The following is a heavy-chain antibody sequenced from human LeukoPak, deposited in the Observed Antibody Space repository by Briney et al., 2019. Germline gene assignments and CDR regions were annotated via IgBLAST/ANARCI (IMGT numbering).Heavy chain of an antibody. Sequence: GGSLRLSCAASGFTVSSNYMSWVRQAPGKGLEWVSVIYSGGSTYYADSVKGSFTISRDNSKNTLYLQMNSLRAEDTAVYYCASASSGYYLPFDYWGQGTLVTVST. D-gene: IGHD3-22*01. CDR1: GFTVSSNY. CDR2: IYSGGST. V-gene: IGHV3-66*01. J-gene: IGHJ4*02. CDR3: ASASSGYYLPFDY.